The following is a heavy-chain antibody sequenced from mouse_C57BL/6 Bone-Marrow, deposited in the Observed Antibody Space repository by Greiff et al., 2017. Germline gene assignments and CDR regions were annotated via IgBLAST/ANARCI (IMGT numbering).Heavy chain of an antibody. CDR3: ARREGPYYYGRTSYAMDD. V-gene: IGHV1-18*01. J-gene: IGHJ4*01. D-gene: IGHD1-1*01. Sequence: FQLQQSGPELVKPGASVKIPCKASGYTFTDYNMDWEKQRHGKSLEWIGDINPNNGGTIYNQKFKGKATLTVDKSSSTAYMELRSLTSEDTAVYYCARREGPYYYGRTSYAMDDWGQGTSVTVSS. CDR1: GYTFTDYN. CDR2: INPNNGGT.